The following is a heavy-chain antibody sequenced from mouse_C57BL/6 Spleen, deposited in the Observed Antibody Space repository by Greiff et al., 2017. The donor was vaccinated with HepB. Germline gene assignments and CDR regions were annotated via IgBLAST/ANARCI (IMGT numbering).Heavy chain of an antibody. D-gene: IGHD1-1*02. J-gene: IGHJ3*01. CDR3: AGPEVGWFAD. CDR1: GFTFSDYG. CDR2: ISSGSSTI. V-gene: IGHV5-17*01. Sequence: DVKLVESGGGLVKPGGSLKLSCAASGFTFSDYGMHWVRQAPEKGLEWVAYISSGSSTIYYADTVKGRFTISRDNAKNTLYLQMTSLGSEDTAMYYCAGPEVGWFADWGKGTLVTVSA.